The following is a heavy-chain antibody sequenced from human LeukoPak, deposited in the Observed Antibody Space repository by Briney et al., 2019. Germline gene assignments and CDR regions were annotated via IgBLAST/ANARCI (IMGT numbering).Heavy chain of an antibody. Sequence: SGTLSLTCTVSGGFITSGIHRWSWARQTPGKGLEWIGEIYQSGTTNYKPSLKSRVTMSLDKSRNLFSLQLSSVTAADTAVYYCATYFYGDYALHYFDYWGQGALVTVSS. J-gene: IGHJ4*02. CDR2: IYQSGTT. CDR1: GGFITSGIHR. D-gene: IGHD4-17*01. CDR3: ATYFYGDYALHYFDY. V-gene: IGHV4-4*02.